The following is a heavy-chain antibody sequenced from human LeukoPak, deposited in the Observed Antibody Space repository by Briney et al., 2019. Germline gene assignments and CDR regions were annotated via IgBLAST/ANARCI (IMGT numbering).Heavy chain of an antibody. CDR3: ARGTESLDY. Sequence: SETLSLTCAGSAGSISNYYWSWLRQPPGKGLEWIGYIYSSGSTNYDPSLKSRVTISVDTSKNQFSLKLSSVTAADTAVYYCARGTESLDYWGQGTLVTVSS. J-gene: IGHJ4*02. CDR1: AGSISNYY. CDR2: IYSSGST. D-gene: IGHD1-14*01. V-gene: IGHV4-4*09.